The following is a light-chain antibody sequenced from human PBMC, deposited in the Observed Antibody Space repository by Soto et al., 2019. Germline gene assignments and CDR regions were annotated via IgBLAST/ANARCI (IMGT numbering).Light chain of an antibody. CDR3: SSYSTSSPLVV. Sequence: QSALTQPASMSGSPGQSITISCVGTSSDVGGYNYVSWYQQSPGTVPKLMIYDVNNRPSGVSNRFSGSKSGNTASLTISGLQTEDEADYYCSSYSTSSPLVVFGGGTKLTVL. CDR2: DVN. J-gene: IGLJ2*01. V-gene: IGLV2-14*01. CDR1: SSDVGGYNY.